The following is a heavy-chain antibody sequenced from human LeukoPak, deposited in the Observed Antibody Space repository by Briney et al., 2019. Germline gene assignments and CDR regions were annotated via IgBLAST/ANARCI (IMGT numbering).Heavy chain of an antibody. Sequence: ASVKVSCKASGYTFTSYDINWVRQATGQGLEWMGWMNPNSGNTGYAQKFQGRVTMTRNTSISTAYMELSSLRSEDTAVYYCAKELGPIIVVVTAEYYFDYWGQGTLVTVSS. V-gene: IGHV1-8*01. CDR1: GYTFTSYD. D-gene: IGHD2-21*02. CDR3: AKELGPIIVVVTAEYYFDY. J-gene: IGHJ4*02. CDR2: MNPNSGNT.